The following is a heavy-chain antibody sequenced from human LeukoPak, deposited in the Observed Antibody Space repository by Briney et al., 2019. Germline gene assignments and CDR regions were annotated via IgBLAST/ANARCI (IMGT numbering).Heavy chain of an antibody. CDR2: IYYSGST. Sequence: SETLSLTCTVSGGSISSYYWSRIRQPPGKGLEWIGNIYYSGSTKYNPSLRSRVTVSVDTSKNRLSLKLSSVTAADTAVYYCARPYSSGWHGAFDIWGQGTMVSVSS. V-gene: IGHV4-59*01. CDR1: GGSISSYY. J-gene: IGHJ3*02. D-gene: IGHD6-19*01. CDR3: ARPYSSGWHGAFDI.